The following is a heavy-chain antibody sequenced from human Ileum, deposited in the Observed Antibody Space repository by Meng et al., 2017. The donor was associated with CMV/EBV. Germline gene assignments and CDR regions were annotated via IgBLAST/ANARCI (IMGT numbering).Heavy chain of an antibody. CDR2: IDTNTGNP. CDR3: ARDGLSGRYFDY. V-gene: IGHV7-4-1*02. Sequence: CKTSGYPFTSNTIIWVRQAPGQGPEWMGWIDTNTGNPTYAQGFTGRFVFSLDTSANTAYLQISSLKAEDTAVYYCARDGLSGRYFDYWGQGTLVTVSS. CDR1: GYPFTSNT. D-gene: IGHD1-26*01. J-gene: IGHJ4*02.